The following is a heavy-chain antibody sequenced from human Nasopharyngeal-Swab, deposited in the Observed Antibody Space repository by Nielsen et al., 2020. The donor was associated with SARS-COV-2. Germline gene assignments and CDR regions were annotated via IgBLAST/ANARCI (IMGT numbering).Heavy chain of an antibody. CDR1: GFTFNMYS. D-gene: IGHD1-14*01. CDR3: ARPGTEAYHYYSLDV. CDR2: ISSSSNYI. V-gene: IGHV3-21*01. Sequence: GESLKISCVTSGFTFNMYSMHWVRQAPGKGLEWVSSISSSSNYIYYGDSVKGRFTISRDNTQKSLYLEMNSLRVEDTAAYYWARPGTEAYHYYSLDVWGQGTTVTVSS. J-gene: IGHJ6*02.